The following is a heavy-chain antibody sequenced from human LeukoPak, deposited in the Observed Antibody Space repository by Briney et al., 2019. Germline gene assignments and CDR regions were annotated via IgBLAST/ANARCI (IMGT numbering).Heavy chain of an antibody. J-gene: IGHJ4*02. CDR2: ISDSGDST. D-gene: IGHD3-10*01. Sequence: GGSLRLSCAASGFTFSIYVMNWVRQAPGKGLEWVSGISDSGDSTYYADSVKGRFTISRDNSNNTLYLQMNSLRAEDTAVYYCAKVIIPGITDPFDHWGQGTPVTVSS. V-gene: IGHV3-23*01. CDR1: GFTFSIYV. CDR3: AKVIIPGITDPFDH.